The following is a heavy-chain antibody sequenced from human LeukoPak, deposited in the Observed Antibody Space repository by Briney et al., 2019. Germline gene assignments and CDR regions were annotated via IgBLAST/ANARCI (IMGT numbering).Heavy chain of an antibody. J-gene: IGHJ3*02. D-gene: IGHD3-9*01. CDR1: GFTFSSYA. CDR3: AKGIDGKYFDWLLSPDAFDI. Sequence: PGGSLRLSCAASGFTFSSYAMSWVRQAPGKGLEWVSAISGSGGSTYYADSVKGRFTISRDNSKNTLYLQMSSLRAEDTAVYYCAKGIDGKYFDWLLSPDAFDIWGQGTMVTVSS. CDR2: ISGSGGST. V-gene: IGHV3-23*01.